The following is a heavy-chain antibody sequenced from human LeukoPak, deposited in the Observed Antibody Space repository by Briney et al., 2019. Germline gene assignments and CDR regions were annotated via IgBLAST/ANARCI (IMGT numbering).Heavy chain of an antibody. V-gene: IGHV1-18*01. Sequence: ASMKVSCKTSGYIFSSYSITWVRQAPGQGLEWVGWISAYNGNTNYAQKFQGRVTMTTDSSTSTAYMELRNLRSDDTAVYYCARPLPYYYDHSGLYAFDILGHGTMVTVSS. CDR2: ISAYNGNT. CDR1: GYIFSSYS. D-gene: IGHD3-22*01. CDR3: ARPLPYYYDHSGLYAFDI. J-gene: IGHJ3*02.